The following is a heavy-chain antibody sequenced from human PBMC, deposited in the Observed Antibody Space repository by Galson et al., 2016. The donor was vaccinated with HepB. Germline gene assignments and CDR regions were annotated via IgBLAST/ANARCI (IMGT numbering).Heavy chain of an antibody. CDR2: ISWTSHMI. J-gene: IGHJ5*01. CDR1: GFSFEDYV. V-gene: IGHV3-9*01. D-gene: IGHD5-12*01. CDR3: AKARARGDYTGYLAETDS. Sequence: SLRLSCAGLGFSFEDYVMHWVRQAPGKGLEWVSGISWTSHMIGYADSVTGRFTISRDNAKNSLYLQMNSLRVEDTGLYYCAKARARGDYTGYLAETDSWGQGALVTVSS.